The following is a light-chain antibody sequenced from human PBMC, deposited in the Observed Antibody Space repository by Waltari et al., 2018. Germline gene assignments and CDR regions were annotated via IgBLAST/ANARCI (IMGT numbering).Light chain of an antibody. CDR2: EVS. V-gene: IGKV2-30*02. Sequence: DVVMTQSPLSLPVTLGQPASISCRSSQSLVHSDGPTYLHWFQQRPGQSPRRLIYEVSKRDYGGPERFSGSGAGTDFTLKISWVEAEDVGVYYCMQGTRWPPTFGQGTKLEIK. CDR1: QSLVHSDGPTY. J-gene: IGKJ1*01. CDR3: MQGTRWPPT.